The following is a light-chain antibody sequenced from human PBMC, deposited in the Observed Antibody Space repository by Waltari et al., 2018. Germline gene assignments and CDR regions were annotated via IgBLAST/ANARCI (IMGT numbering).Light chain of an antibody. CDR3: QQRTNWPPRFS. CDR1: QSFGSS. CDR2: DAS. Sequence: EIVLTQSPATVSLSPGEPATLSCRASQSFGSSLAWYQQKPGQAPRLLIYDASKRATGIPARFSGSGSGTDFTLTISSLESEDFAVYYCQQRTNWPPRFSFGPGTKVDIK. J-gene: IGKJ3*01. V-gene: IGKV3-11*01.